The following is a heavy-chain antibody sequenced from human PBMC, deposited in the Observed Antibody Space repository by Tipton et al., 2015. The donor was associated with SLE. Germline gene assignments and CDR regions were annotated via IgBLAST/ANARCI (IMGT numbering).Heavy chain of an antibody. J-gene: IGHJ4*02. CDR3: AARYSSSWYRGNYFDY. Sequence: SGFIFSSYGMHWVRQAPGKGLEWVAFIRYDGSNKYYADSVKGRFTISRDNSKNTLYLQMNSLRADDTAVYYCAARYSSSWYRGNYFDYWGQGTLVTVSS. D-gene: IGHD6-13*01. CDR1: GFIFSSYG. CDR2: IRYDGSNK. V-gene: IGHV3-30*02.